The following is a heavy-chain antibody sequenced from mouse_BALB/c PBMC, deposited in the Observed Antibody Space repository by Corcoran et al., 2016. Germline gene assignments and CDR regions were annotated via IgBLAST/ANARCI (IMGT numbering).Heavy chain of an antibody. CDR3: ARYAYGNSRGFYAMDY. CDR1: GYTFTSYT. V-gene: IGHV1-4*02. Sequence: QVQLQQSAAELARPGASVKMSCKASGYTFTSYTMHWVKQRPGQGLEWIGYINPSSGYTEYNQKFKDKTTLTADKSSSTAYMQLSSLTSEDSAVYYCARYAYGNSRGFYAMDYWGQGTSVTVSS. CDR2: INPSSGYT. J-gene: IGHJ4*01. D-gene: IGHD2-10*02.